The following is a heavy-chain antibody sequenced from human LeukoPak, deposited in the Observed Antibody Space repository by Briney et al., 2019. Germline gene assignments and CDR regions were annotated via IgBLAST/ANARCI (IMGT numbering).Heavy chain of an antibody. CDR1: GGSISSYY. Sequence: SETLSLTCTVSGGSISSYYWSCMRQPPGKGLEWIGYISYSGSTNYNPSLKSRVTISLDTSKNQFSLKLASMTAADTAVYFCARYDGGSYGMSFEYWGQGSLVTVSS. D-gene: IGHD1-26*01. V-gene: IGHV4-59*08. CDR3: ARYDGGSYGMSFEY. CDR2: ISYSGST. J-gene: IGHJ4*02.